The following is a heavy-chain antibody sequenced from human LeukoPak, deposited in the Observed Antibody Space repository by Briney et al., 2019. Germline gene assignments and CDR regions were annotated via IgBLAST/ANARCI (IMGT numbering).Heavy chain of an antibody. D-gene: IGHD3-9*01. CDR1: GGTFSSYA. V-gene: IGHV1-69*13. J-gene: IGHJ4*02. Sequence: SVKVSCKASGGTFSSYAISWVRQAPGQGLEWMGGIIPIFGTANYAQKFQGRVTITADESTSTAYMELSSLRSEDTAVYYSARPLDYDILTGYCPFGYWGQGTLVTVSS. CDR2: IIPIFGTA. CDR3: ARPLDYDILTGYCPFGY.